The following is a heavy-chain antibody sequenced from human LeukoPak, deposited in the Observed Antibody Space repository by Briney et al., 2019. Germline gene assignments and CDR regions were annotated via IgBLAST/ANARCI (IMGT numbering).Heavy chain of an antibody. CDR2: ISYDGSNK. V-gene: IGHV3-30*03. CDR1: GFSFNSYG. CDR3: ARMRGSYLLTKTGVDY. Sequence: GGSLRLSCAASGFSFNSYGMHWVRQAPGKGLEWVAVISYDGSNKYYADSVKGRFTISRDNSKNTLYLQMNSLRAEDTAVYYCARMRGSYLLTKTGVDYWGQGTLVTVSS. J-gene: IGHJ4*02. D-gene: IGHD1-26*01.